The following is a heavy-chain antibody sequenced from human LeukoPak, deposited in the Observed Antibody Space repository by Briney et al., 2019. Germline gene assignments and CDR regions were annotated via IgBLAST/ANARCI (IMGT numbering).Heavy chain of an antibody. CDR2: ISSSGSTI. D-gene: IGHD7-27*01. Sequence: GGSLRLSCAASGFTFSNYNMNWVRQAPGKGLEWVSYISSSGSTIYYADSVKGRFTISRDNAKNSLYLQMNSLRAEDTAVYYCARDGTGEYYFDYWGQGTLVTVSS. CDR3: ARDGTGEYYFDY. J-gene: IGHJ4*02. V-gene: IGHV3-48*04. CDR1: GFTFSNYN.